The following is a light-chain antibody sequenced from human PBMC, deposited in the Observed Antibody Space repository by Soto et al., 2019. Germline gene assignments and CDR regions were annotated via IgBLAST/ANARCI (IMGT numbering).Light chain of an antibody. CDR3: SSFTSSDIYV. Sequence: QSALTQPASVSGSPGQSITISCTGTSSDVGGYNYVSWYQQNPGKAPKLIIYEVGDRPSGISNRFSGSKSGNTASLTISGLQAEDEADYYCSSFTSSDIYVFGTGTKVTVL. CDR2: EVG. V-gene: IGLV2-14*01. J-gene: IGLJ1*01. CDR1: SSDVGGYNY.